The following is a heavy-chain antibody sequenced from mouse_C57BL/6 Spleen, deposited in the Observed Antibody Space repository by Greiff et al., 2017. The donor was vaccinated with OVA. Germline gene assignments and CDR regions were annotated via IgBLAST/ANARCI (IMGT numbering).Heavy chain of an antibody. CDR2: IYPGSGNT. Sequence: QVRLQQSGAELVRPGASVKLSCKASGYTFTDYYINWVKQRPGQGLEWIARIYPGSGNTYYNEKFKGKATLTAEKSSSTAYMQLSSLTSEDSAVYFCARSAYDYVYAMDYRGQGTSVTVSS. J-gene: IGHJ4*01. CDR1: GYTFTDYY. D-gene: IGHD2-4*01. CDR3: ARSAYDYVYAMDY. V-gene: IGHV1-76*01.